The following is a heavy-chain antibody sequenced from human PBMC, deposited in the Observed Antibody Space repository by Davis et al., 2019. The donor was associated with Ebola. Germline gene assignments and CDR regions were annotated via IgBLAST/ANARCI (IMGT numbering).Heavy chain of an antibody. J-gene: IGHJ4*02. V-gene: IGHV4-59*08. Sequence: SETLSLTCTVSGGSISSYYWSWIRQPPGKGLEWIGYIYYSGSTNYNPSLKSRVTISVDTSKNQFSLKLSSVTAADTAVYYCARVKRGSSWYGGIDYWGQGTLVTVSS. D-gene: IGHD6-13*01. CDR1: GGSISSYY. CDR3: ARVKRGSSWYGGIDY. CDR2: IYYSGST.